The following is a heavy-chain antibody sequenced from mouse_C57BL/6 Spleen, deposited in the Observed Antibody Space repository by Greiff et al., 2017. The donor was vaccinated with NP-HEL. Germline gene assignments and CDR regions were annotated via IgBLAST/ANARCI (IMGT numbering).Heavy chain of an antibody. V-gene: IGHV1-62-2*01. D-gene: IGHD1-1*01. J-gene: IGHJ2*01. CDR1: GYTFTEYT. Sequence: QVQLQQSGAELVKPGASVKLSCKASGYTFTEYTIHWVKQRSGQGLEWIGWFYPGSGSIKYNEKFKDKATLTADKSSSTVYMELSRLTSEDSAVYFCARHEGSPYYYYGSSLDYWGQGTTLTVSS. CDR3: ARHEGSPYYYYGSSLDY. CDR2: FYPGSGSI.